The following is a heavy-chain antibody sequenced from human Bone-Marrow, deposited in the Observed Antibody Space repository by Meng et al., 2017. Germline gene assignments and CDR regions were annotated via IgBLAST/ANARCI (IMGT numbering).Heavy chain of an antibody. J-gene: IGHJ4*02. D-gene: IGHD3-16*01. CDR2: FYNSGST. CDR3: ARDDGSGWGGY. V-gene: IGHV4-39*02. CDR1: GGSISSSSYY. Sequence: QLQLQESGPGLVKPSETLSLTCTVPGGSISSSSYYWGWIRQPPGKGLEWIGNFYNSGSTYYNPSLKSRVIISVDTSRNQISLKLSSVTAADTAVYFCARDDGSGWGGYWGQGTLVTVSS.